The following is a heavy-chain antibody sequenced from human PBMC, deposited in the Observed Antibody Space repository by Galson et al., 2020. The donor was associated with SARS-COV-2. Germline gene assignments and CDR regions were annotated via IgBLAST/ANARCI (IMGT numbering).Heavy chain of an antibody. V-gene: IGHV3-21*01. CDR2: ISSSSSYI. CDR1: GFTFSSYS. CDR3: ARRITGYSSSWPFDY. D-gene: IGHD6-13*01. Sequence: NSGGSLRLSCAASGFTFSSYSMNWVRQAPGKGLEWVSSISSSSSYIYYADSVKGRFTISRDNAKNSLYLQMNSLRAEDTAVYYCARRITGYSSSWPFDYWGQGTLVTVSS. J-gene: IGHJ4*02.